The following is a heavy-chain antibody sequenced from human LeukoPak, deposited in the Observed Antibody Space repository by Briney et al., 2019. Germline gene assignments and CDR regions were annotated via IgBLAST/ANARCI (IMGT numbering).Heavy chain of an antibody. CDR2: ITGSGDST. CDR3: AKGSRIAARPRPFDY. V-gene: IGHV3-23*01. Sequence: GGSLRLSCSASGFTFSSYAMTWVRQAPGKGLEWVSLITGSGDSTSYADSVKGRFTISRDNSKNTLYPQMNSLRAEDTAVYYCAKGSRIAARPRPFDYWGQGTLVTVSS. J-gene: IGHJ4*02. D-gene: IGHD6-6*01. CDR1: GFTFSSYA.